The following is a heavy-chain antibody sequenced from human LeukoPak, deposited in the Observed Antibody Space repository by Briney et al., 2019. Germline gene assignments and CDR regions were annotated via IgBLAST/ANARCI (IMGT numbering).Heavy chain of an antibody. D-gene: IGHD3-3*01. CDR2: FDPEDGET. CDR1: GYTLTELS. CDR3: ATDRPQRITIFALIEGMDV. Sequence: ASVKVSCKVSGYTLTELSMHWVRQAPGKGLEWMGGFDPEDGETIYTQKFQGRVTMTEDTSTDTAYMELSSLRSEDTAVYYCATDRPQRITIFALIEGMDVWGQGTTVTVSS. J-gene: IGHJ6*02. V-gene: IGHV1-24*01.